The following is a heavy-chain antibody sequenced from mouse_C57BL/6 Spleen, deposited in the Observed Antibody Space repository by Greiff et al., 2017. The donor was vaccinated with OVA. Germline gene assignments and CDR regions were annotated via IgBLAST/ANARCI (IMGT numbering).Heavy chain of an antibody. D-gene: IGHD2-4*01. J-gene: IGHJ4*01. V-gene: IGHV1-81*01. CDR2: IYPRSGNT. CDR3: ARAGDYEAMDY. Sequence: QVQLQQSGAELARPGASVKLSCKASGYTFTSYGISWVKQRTGQGLEWIGEIYPRSGNTYYNEKFKGKATLTADKSSSTAYMELRSLTSEDSAVYFCARAGDYEAMDYWGQGTSVTVSS. CDR1: GYTFTSYG.